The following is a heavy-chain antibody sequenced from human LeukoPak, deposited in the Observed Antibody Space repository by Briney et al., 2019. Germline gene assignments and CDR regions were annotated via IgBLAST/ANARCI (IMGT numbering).Heavy chain of an antibody. J-gene: IGHJ4*02. Sequence: PGGSLRLSCAASGFTSSSYAMHWVRQAPGKGLEWVAVISYDGSNKYYADSVKGRFTISRDNSKNTLYLQMNSLRAEDTAVYYCARDHGIVGATHFDYWGQGTLVTVSS. CDR1: GFTSSSYA. CDR3: ARDHGIVGATHFDY. D-gene: IGHD1-26*01. V-gene: IGHV3-30-3*01. CDR2: ISYDGSNK.